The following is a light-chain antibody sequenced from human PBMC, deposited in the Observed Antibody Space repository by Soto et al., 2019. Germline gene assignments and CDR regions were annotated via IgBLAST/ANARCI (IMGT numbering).Light chain of an antibody. CDR1: QSISSW. V-gene: IGKV1-5*03. CDR2: KAS. J-gene: IGKJ1*01. CDR3: QQYSSYSPWT. Sequence: DIQMTQSPSTLSASVGDRVTITCRASQSISSWLAWYQQKPGKAPKLLIYKASSLESGVPSRFSDSGPGTEFTLTVSSLQPDGFATYCWQQYSSYSPWTFGQGTNVEIK.